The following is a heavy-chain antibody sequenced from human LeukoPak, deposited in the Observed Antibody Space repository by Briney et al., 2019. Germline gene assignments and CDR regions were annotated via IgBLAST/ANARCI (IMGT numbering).Heavy chain of an antibody. V-gene: IGHV3-23*01. CDR1: GFTFSSYA. D-gene: IGHD3-10*01. Sequence: GGSLRLSCATSGFTFSSYAMSWVRQAPGKGLEWVAMISGNSDYIFYADSVRGRFTISRDNSKNTLYLQMNTLRAEDTAVYYCAKDRGIQLWFGDYWGQGALVTVSS. CDR3: AKDRGIQLWFGDY. J-gene: IGHJ4*02. CDR2: ISGNSDYI.